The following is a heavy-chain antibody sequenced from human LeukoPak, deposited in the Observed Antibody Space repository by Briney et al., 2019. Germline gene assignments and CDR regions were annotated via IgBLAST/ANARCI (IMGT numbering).Heavy chain of an antibody. V-gene: IGHV3-48*03. D-gene: IGHD2-21*02. CDR2: ISDIGSTQ. J-gene: IGHJ3*02. CDR3: ARDRSKVTAYDDALDI. Sequence: GGSLRLSCAASGFTFSSYELNWVRQSPGKGLEWVSYISDIGSTQHYADSVKVRFTISRDNAKNSLYLQMNSLTAEDTARYYCARDRSKVTAYDDALDIWGQGTMVIVSS. CDR1: GFTFSSYE.